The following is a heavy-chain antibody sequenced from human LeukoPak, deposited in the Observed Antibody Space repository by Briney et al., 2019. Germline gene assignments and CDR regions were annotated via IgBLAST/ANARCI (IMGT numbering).Heavy chain of an antibody. CDR1: SGSISTSNYY. CDR2: IFYTGST. Sequence: SETLSLTCTVSSGSISTSNYYWGWVRQPPGKALEWIGNIFYTGSTYYSPSLKSRVTISLNTSRNQFSLRLNSVTAADTAVYYCARGLGYCSGGSCSDYWGQGTLVTVSS. V-gene: IGHV4-39*07. D-gene: IGHD2-15*01. CDR3: ARGLGYCSGGSCSDY. J-gene: IGHJ4*02.